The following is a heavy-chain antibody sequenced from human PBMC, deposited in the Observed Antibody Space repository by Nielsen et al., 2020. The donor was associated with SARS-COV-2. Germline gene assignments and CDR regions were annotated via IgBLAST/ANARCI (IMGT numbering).Heavy chain of an antibody. J-gene: IGHJ6*02. CDR2: ISSNGWTP. CDR3: ALGVMDV. Sequence: GGSLRLSCAAHGFSFRSYGMHWVRQAPGKGLEWVAHISSNGWTPYYADSVRGRFTISRDNAKASMYLQMNNVRPEDTAVYYCALGVMDVWGHGTTVTVSS. V-gene: IGHV3-48*01. CDR1: GFSFRSYG.